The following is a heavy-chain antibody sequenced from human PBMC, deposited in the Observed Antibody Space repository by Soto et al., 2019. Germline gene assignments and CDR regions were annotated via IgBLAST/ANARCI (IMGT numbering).Heavy chain of an antibody. V-gene: IGHV2-70*01. D-gene: IGHD1-26*01. J-gene: IGHJ5*01. Sequence: SGPTLVNPTPPLTLTCTFSGFSLSTSGMCVSWIRQHPGKALEWLALIDCDDDKYYSTSLKTRLTISKDTSKIQVVLTMTNMDPVDTATYYCARIQRRVEAFDSWGQGTLVTVSS. CDR1: GFSLSTSGMC. CDR3: ARIQRRVEAFDS. CDR2: IDCDDDK.